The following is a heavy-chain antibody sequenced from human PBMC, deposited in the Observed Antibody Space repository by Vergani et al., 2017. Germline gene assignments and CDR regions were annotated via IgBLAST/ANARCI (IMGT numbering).Heavy chain of an antibody. CDR2: IKNTGDST. CDR3: GRGSDNYN. CDR1: GFSFTTYA. Sequence: EVQLLESGGDLVQPGGSLRLSCAASGFSFTTYAMCWVRQAPGKGLEWVSSIKNTGDSTHYADSVKGRFTISRDNSKNTLYLQMNSLRVEDTAVYYCGRGSDNYNWGQGTLVTVSS. J-gene: IGHJ4*02. D-gene: IGHD5-24*01. V-gene: IGHV3-23*01.